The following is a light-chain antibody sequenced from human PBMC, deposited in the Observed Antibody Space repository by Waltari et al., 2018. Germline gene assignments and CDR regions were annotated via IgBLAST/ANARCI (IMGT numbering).Light chain of an antibody. CDR2: LNNDGSH. V-gene: IGLV4-69*01. CDR1: SGHSTNA. CDR3: QTWGSGIWV. Sequence: QLVLTQSPSASASLGASVTLTCTLSSGHSTNAVAWHQQQPDKGPRYLMNLNNDGSHIRGDGIPDRFSGSSSGAERFLIISSLQFDDEADYYCQTWGSGIWVFGGGTRLTVL. J-gene: IGLJ3*02.